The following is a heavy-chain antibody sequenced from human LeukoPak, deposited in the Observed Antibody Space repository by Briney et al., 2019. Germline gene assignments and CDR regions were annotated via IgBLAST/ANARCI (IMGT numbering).Heavy chain of an antibody. CDR2: ISSSSSYI. V-gene: IGHV3-21*01. CDR1: GFTFSSYS. CDR3: ARDGATYYGMDV. Sequence: GGSLRLSCAASGFTFSSYSMNWVRQAPGKGLEWVSSISSSSSYIYYADSVKGRFTISRDNAKNSLYLQMNSLRAEDTAVYYCARDGATYYGMDVWAKGPRSPSP. J-gene: IGHJ6*02. D-gene: IGHD4/OR15-4a*01.